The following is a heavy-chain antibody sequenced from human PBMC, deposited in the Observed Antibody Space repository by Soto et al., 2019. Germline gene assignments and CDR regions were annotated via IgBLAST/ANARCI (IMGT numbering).Heavy chain of an antibody. CDR1: GFIFSGSA. J-gene: IGHJ6*02. CDR2: IRSSANNFAT. D-gene: IGHD2-2*02. V-gene: IGHV3-73*01. Sequence: GGSLRLSCAASGFIFSGSAIHWVRQASGKGLEWVGRIRSSANNFATSSAASVKGRFTFSRDDSKNTAYLQMNTLKPEDTAVYYCARGQGAAIGDYYYHGMDVWGQGTTVTVSS. CDR3: ARGQGAAIGDYYYHGMDV.